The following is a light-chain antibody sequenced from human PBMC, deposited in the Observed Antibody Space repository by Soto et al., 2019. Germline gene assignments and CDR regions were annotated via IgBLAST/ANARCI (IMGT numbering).Light chain of an antibody. CDR1: SSDVGGYNY. CDR3: SSYTTSNTRQIV. Sequence: LTQPASVSGSPGQSITISGTGTSSDVGGYNYVSWYQQHPGKAPKFMIYDVSNRPSGVSNRFSGSKSGNTASLTISGLQAEDEADYYCSSYTTSNTRQIVFGTGTKVTVL. V-gene: IGLV2-14*01. J-gene: IGLJ1*01. CDR2: DVS.